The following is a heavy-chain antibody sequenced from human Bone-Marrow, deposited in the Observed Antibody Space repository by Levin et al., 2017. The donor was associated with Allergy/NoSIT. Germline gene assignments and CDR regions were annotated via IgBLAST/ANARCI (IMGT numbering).Heavy chain of an antibody. CDR2: TYYRSKWYN. D-gene: IGHD3-22*01. CDR1: GDRVSSNSAA. V-gene: IGHV6-1*01. Sequence: SQTLSLTCAISGDRVSSNSAAWNWIRQSPSRGLEWLGRTYYRSKWYNDYAVSVKSRITINPDTSKNQFSLQLNSVTPEDTAVYYCACTTYYYDSSGSAFGYWGQGTLVTVSS. J-gene: IGHJ4*02. CDR3: ACTTYYYDSSGSAFGY.